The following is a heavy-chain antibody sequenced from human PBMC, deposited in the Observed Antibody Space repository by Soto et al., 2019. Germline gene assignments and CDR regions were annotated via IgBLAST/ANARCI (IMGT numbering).Heavy chain of an antibody. CDR2: INAGNGDT. CDR1: GYTFTSYA. CDR3: ARAVGGPTSNLDY. J-gene: IGHJ4*02. D-gene: IGHD3-16*01. Sequence: ASVKVSCKASGYTFTSYAMHWVRQAPGQRLEWMGWINAGNGDTRYSQKFQGRVTITRDTSASTAYMELSSLRSEDTAVYYCARAVGGPTSNLDYWGQGTLVTVSS. V-gene: IGHV1-3*01.